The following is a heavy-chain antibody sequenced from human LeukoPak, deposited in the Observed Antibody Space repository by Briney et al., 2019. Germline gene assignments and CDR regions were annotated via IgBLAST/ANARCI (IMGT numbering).Heavy chain of an antibody. D-gene: IGHD3-16*02. CDR1: GFSFSTFW. CDR2: TKGDDSEK. V-gene: IGHV3-7*01. J-gene: IGHJ3*02. Sequence: QAGGSLRLSCAASGFSFSTFWMSWVRQAPGKGLEWVANTKGDDSEKYYVESVQGRFTISRDNAKNSLYLQMNSLRAEDTAVYYCARGKDYDYVWGSYRSWEARHDAFDIWGQGTMVTVSS. CDR3: ARGKDYDYVWGSYRSWEARHDAFDI.